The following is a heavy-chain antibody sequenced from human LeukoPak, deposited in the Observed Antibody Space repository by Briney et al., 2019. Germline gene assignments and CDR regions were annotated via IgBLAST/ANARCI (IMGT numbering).Heavy chain of an antibody. Sequence: SVKVSCKASGGTFSSYAISWVRQAPEQGLEWMGGIIPIFGTANYAQKFQGRVTITADESTSTAYMELSSLRSEDTAVYYCARPRGYSGYESPFDYWGQGTLVTVSS. CDR3: ARPRGYSGYESPFDY. CDR2: IIPIFGTA. J-gene: IGHJ4*02. V-gene: IGHV1-69*01. D-gene: IGHD5-12*01. CDR1: GGTFSSYA.